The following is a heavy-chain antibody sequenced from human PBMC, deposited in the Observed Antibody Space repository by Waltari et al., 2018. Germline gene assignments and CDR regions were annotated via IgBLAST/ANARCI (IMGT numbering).Heavy chain of an antibody. D-gene: IGHD6-13*01. J-gene: IGHJ5*02. CDR2: TSYDGSNI. Sequence: QVHLVESGGGVVQPGRALRLSCAASGFSIRSDAMHWVRQAPGKGLEWVAVTSYDGSNIYYADSVKGRLTISRDNSKNTVYLQMNSLRAEDTAVYYCAREEAGSHFNSWGQGTLVSVSS. CDR3: AREEAGSHFNS. CDR1: GFSIRSDA. V-gene: IGHV3-30*01.